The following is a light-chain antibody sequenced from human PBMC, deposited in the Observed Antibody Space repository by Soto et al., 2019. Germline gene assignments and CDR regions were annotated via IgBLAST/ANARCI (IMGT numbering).Light chain of an antibody. CDR2: AAS. CDR3: QQSYSTPST. V-gene: IGKV1-39*01. J-gene: IGKJ5*01. CDR1: QSISSY. Sequence: DIQMTQSPSSLSASVGDRATISGRASQSISSYLNWYQQTRGKAPKLXIYAASSWPSGVPSRFSGSGAGPDCTLPISSLQPEDFETYYCQQSYSTPSTFGQGTRLEIK.